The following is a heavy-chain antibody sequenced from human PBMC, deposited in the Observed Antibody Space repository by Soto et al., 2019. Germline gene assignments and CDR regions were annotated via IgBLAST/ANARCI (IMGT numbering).Heavy chain of an antibody. D-gene: IGHD1-20*01. J-gene: IGHJ3*02. V-gene: IGHV3-7*01. CDR2: IKQDENQR. Sequence: GGSLRLSCGASGFAFSTHWMSWVRRSPGKGREWLANIKQDENQRYYVDPVKGRFTISGDSAKNSLFLIMDSLRVEDNAIYYCAAYNMSRPAAIEIWGRGTMVTVSS. CDR3: AAYNMSRPAAIEI. CDR1: GFAFSTHW.